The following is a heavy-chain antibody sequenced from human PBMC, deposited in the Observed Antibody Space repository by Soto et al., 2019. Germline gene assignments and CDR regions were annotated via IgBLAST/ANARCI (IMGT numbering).Heavy chain of an antibody. D-gene: IGHD6-19*01. CDR2: IDPSDSYT. V-gene: IGHV5-10-1*01. CDR1: GYSFTSYW. Sequence: PGESLKISCNGSGYSFTSYWISWVRQMPGKGLEWMGRIDPSDSYTNYSPSFQGHVTISADKSISTAYLQWSSLKASDTAMYYCERTRIAVPLDDAFDIWGQGTMVTVSS. CDR3: ERTRIAVPLDDAFDI. J-gene: IGHJ3*02.